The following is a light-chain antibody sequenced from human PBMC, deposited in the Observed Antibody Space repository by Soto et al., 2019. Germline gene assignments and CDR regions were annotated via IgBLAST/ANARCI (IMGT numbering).Light chain of an antibody. CDR1: QSISNT. J-gene: IGKJ1*01. Sequence: EVVMTQSPATLSVSPGEGATLSCRASQSISNTLAWYHLRPGQSPRLLIYDAATTATGIPARFSGSGSGTEFTLNISSLQSEDFAVYYCQQYYTRPHTFGQGTKVEIK. V-gene: IGKV3-15*01. CDR2: DAA. CDR3: QQYYTRPHT.